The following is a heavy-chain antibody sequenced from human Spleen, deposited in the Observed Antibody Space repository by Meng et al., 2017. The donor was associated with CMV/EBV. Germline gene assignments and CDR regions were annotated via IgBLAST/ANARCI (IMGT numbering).Heavy chain of an antibody. V-gene: IGHV4-34*01. J-gene: IGHJ4*02. CDR2: IDHSGST. CDR3: ARAGTYYYGSVLNR. Sequence: GSLRLSCGVYGGSFSGYYWSWIRQPPGKGLEWIGEIDHSGSTNYNPSLKSRVTISVDMSKNQFSLKLTSVTAADTAVYYCARAGTYYYGSVLNRWGQGTLVTVSS. CDR1: GGSFSGYY. D-gene: IGHD3-10*01.